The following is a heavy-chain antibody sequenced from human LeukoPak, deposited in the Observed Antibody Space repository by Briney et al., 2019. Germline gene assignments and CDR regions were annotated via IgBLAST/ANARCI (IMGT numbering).Heavy chain of an antibody. CDR2: LRGNGDT. D-gene: IGHD3-22*01. J-gene: IGHJ4*02. Sequence: GGSLRLSCAASGFTFSSYAMSWVREAPARGLEWVSSLRGNGDTFYADSVKGRFTISRDNSKNTLYLQMNSLRAEDTAVYYCAKPGSSGYLPPWRYYFDYWGQGTLVTVSS. CDR1: GFTFSSYA. CDR3: AKPGSSGYLPPWRYYFDY. V-gene: IGHV3-23*01.